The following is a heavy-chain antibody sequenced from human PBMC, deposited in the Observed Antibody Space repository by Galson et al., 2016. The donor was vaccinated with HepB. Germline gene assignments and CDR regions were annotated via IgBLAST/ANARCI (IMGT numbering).Heavy chain of an antibody. V-gene: IGHV3-30*03. CDR2: VSYGGGNK. J-gene: IGHJ4*02. D-gene: IGHD3-22*01. CDR3: ARDRLPSIALINW. CDR1: GFTFSSYG. Sequence: SLRLSCAASGFTFSSYGMHWVRQAPGKGLEWVAVVSYGGGNKYYADSVKGRFTISRDNSKNTLYLQMNSLRAEDTAIYYCARDRLPSIALINWWGRGTLVTVSS.